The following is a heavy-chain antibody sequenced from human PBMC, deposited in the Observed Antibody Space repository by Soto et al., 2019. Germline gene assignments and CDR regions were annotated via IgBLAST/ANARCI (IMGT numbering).Heavy chain of an antibody. J-gene: IGHJ6*02. D-gene: IGHD3-10*01. CDR1: GYTLTELS. V-gene: IGHV1-24*01. CDR2: FDPEDGET. CDR3: ATRGITMVRGVYYYYGMDV. Sequence: ASVKVSCNVSGYTLTELSMHWVRRAPGKGLEWMGGFDPEDGETIYAQKFQGRVTMTEDTSTDTAYMELSSLRSEDTAVYYCATRGITMVRGVYYYYGMDVWGQGTTVTVSS.